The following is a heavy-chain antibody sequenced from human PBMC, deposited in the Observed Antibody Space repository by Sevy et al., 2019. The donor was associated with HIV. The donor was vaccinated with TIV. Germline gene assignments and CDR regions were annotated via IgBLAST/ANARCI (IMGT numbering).Heavy chain of an antibody. D-gene: IGHD3-16*01. CDR2: IWYDATDK. CDR3: ARYWGRDGHSIDY. CDR1: GFIFSNYA. Sequence: GGSLRLSCATSGFIFSNYAMHWIRQAPGKGLEWVAVIWYDATDKYYADSVQGRFTISRDNSKNTLYLQMNSLRVEDTAVYYCARYWGRDGHSIDYWGQGTLVTVSS. V-gene: IGHV3-33*01. J-gene: IGHJ4*02.